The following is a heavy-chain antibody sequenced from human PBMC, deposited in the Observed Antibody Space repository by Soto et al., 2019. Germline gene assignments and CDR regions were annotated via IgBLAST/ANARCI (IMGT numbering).Heavy chain of an antibody. D-gene: IGHD3-22*01. V-gene: IGHV3-15*01. CDR2: IKSTSDGETA. J-gene: IGHJ4*02. CDR1: GLTFSNVW. Sequence: GGSLRLSCAASGLTFSNVWMTWVRQAPGKGLEWVGRIKSTSDGETADVAAPVKARFTISRDDSKNTMFLEMNSLKSEDTALYCCSMTTMSNQHSSTSFDFWGRGTQVTVSS. CDR3: SMTTMSNQHSSTSFDF.